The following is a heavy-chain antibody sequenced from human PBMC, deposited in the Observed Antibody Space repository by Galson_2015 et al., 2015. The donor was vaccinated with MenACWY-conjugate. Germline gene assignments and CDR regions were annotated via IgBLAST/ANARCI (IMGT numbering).Heavy chain of an antibody. CDR1: AYTFINYG. V-gene: IGHV1-18*01. Sequence: SVNVSCKASAYTFINYGISWVRHSPGQGLEWMGWISPYNGNTNSAQRLQGRVTMTTDTSTSTAYMELRSLRSDDTAVYYCERRNYGQAFDYWGQGTLVTVSS. D-gene: IGHD3-16*01. CDR2: ISPYNGNT. J-gene: IGHJ4*02. CDR3: ERRNYGQAFDY.